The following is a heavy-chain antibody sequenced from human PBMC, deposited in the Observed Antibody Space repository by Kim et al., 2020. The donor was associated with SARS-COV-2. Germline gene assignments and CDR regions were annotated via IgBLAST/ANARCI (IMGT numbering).Heavy chain of an antibody. Sequence: TLSLTCTVSGGSISSGGYYWSWIRQHPGKGLEWIGYIYYSGSTYYNPSLKSRVTIPVDTSKNQFSLKLSSVTAADTAVYYCARFRITMIVVVDAFDIWGQGTMVTVSS. V-gene: IGHV4-31*03. CDR2: IYYSGST. D-gene: IGHD3-22*01. CDR3: ARFRITMIVVVDAFDI. J-gene: IGHJ3*02. CDR1: GGSISSGGYY.